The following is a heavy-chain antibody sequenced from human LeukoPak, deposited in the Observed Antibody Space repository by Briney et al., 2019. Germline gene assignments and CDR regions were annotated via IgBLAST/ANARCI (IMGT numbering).Heavy chain of an antibody. D-gene: IGHD5-12*01. V-gene: IGHV4-61*05. CDR3: ARHSGGLNP. J-gene: IGHJ5*02. CDR2: IYYSGST. CDR1: GGSISSSSYY. Sequence: SETLSLTCTVSGGSISSSSYYWGWIRQPPGKGLEWIGYIYYSGSTNYNPSLKSRVTISVDTSNNQFSLKLRSVTAADTAVYYCARHSGGLNPWGQGTLVTVSS.